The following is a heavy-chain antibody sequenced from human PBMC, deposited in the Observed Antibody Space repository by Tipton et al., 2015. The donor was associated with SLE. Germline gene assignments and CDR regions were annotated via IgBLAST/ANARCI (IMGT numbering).Heavy chain of an antibody. D-gene: IGHD3-9*01. J-gene: IGHJ4*02. V-gene: IGHV3-20*04. CDR2: INGNGDKT. Sequence: SLRLSCAGSGFKFDEYGMSWVRQVPGKGLEWVAGINGNGDKTGYGGSVKGRFTISRDNSKNTLYLQMNSLRAADTAVYYCATELTYYDILTGYDLFDYWGQGTLVTVSS. CDR1: GFKFDEYG. CDR3: ATELTYYDILTGYDLFDY.